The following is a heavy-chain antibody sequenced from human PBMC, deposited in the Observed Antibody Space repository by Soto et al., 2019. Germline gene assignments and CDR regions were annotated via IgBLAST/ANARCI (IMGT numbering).Heavy chain of an antibody. CDR3: AVRLVRPGVGWFDP. J-gene: IGHJ5*02. V-gene: IGHV4-39*01. Sequence: PSETLSLTCTVSGGSISSSSYYWGWIRQPPGKGLEWIGSIYYSGSTYYNPSLKSRVTISVDTSKNQFSLKLSSVTAADTAVYYCAVRLVRPGVGWFDPWGQGTLVTVSS. D-gene: IGHD6-6*01. CDR2: IYYSGST. CDR1: GGSISSSSYY.